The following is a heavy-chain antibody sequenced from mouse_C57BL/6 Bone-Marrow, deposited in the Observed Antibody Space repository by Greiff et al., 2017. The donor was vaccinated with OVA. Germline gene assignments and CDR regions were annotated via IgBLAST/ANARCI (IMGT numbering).Heavy chain of an antibody. V-gene: IGHV1-81*01. CDR1: GYTFTSYG. Sequence: VQLQQSGAELARPGASVKLSCTASGYTFTSYGISWVKQRTGQGLEWIGEIYPRSGNTYYNEKFKGKSTLTADKSSSTAYMELRSLTSEDSAVYFCYYGSSYGYFDVWGTGTTVTVSS. CDR3: YYGSSYGYFDV. J-gene: IGHJ1*03. D-gene: IGHD1-1*01. CDR2: IYPRSGNT.